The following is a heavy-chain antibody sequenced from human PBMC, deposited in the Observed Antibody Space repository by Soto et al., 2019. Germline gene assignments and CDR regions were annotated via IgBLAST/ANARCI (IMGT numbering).Heavy chain of an antibody. Sequence: QVQLQESGPGLVDPLGTLSFTCAVSGTSVSGANWWGWVRQPPGKGLEWIGEIHSSGNTDYNPSLKSRVTISRDMSKNEFSLKLTSVTAADTAVYYCARTGPYSSGNNWGQGTLVTVSS. CDR2: IHSSGNT. D-gene: IGHD3-22*01. J-gene: IGHJ4*02. CDR3: ARTGPYSSGNN. CDR1: GTSVSGANW. V-gene: IGHV4-4*02.